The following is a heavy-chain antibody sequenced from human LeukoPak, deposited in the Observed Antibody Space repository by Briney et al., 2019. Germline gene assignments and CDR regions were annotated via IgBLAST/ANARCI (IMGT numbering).Heavy chain of an antibody. J-gene: IGHJ5*02. CDR3: ARLAPYGSGSYFTNWFDP. Sequence: GESLKISCKGSGYSFTSYWIGWVRQMPGKGLEWMGIIYPGDSDTRYSPSFQGQVTISADKSISTAYLQWSSLKASDTAMYYYARLAPYGSGSYFTNWFDPWGQGTLVTVSS. CDR2: IYPGDSDT. CDR1: GYSFTSYW. V-gene: IGHV5-51*01. D-gene: IGHD3-10*01.